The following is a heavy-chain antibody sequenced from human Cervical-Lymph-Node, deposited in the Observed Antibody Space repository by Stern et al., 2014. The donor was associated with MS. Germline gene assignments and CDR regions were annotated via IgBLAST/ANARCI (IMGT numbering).Heavy chain of an antibody. Sequence: TNYNPSLKSRVTISGDSSKNQFSLSLSFVTAADTAMYYCARRSGYYGMDVWGQGTTVSVSS. J-gene: IGHJ6*02. CDR2: T. CDR3: ARRSGYYGMDV. D-gene: IGHD2-15*01. V-gene: IGHV4-61*07.